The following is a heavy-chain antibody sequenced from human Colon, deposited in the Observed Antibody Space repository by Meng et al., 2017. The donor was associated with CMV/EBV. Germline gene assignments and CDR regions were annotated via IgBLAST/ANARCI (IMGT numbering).Heavy chain of an antibody. CDR1: GASITSYY. Sequence: VQLGEAGPGLVKPSETLSLTCTVSGASITSYYWSWIRQPAGKGLEWIGRVYISGNTNYNPSLKSRVTMSIDTSKNQLSLNIRSVTAADTAVYYCARDSNLSGLAYWGQGTLVTASS. D-gene: IGHD3-10*01. J-gene: IGHJ4*02. CDR3: ARDSNLSGLAY. V-gene: IGHV4-4*07. CDR2: VYISGNT.